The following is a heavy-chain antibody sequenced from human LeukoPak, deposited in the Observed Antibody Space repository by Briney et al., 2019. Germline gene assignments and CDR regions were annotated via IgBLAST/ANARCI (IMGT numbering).Heavy chain of an antibody. CDR3: ARDALSILDY. CDR2: ISYDGSNK. CDR1: GFTFSSYA. Sequence: GGSLRLSCAASGFTFSSYAMHWVRQAPGKGLEWVAVISYDGSNKYYADSVKGRFTISRDNSKNTLYLQMNSLRAEDTAVYYCARDALSILDYWGQGTLVTVSS. J-gene: IGHJ4*02. D-gene: IGHD2-21*01. V-gene: IGHV3-30-3*01.